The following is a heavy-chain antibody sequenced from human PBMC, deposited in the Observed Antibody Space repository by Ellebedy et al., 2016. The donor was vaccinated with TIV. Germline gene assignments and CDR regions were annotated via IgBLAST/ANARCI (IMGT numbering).Heavy chain of an antibody. J-gene: IGHJ5*02. CDR1: GGSFSGYY. D-gene: IGHD3-3*01. CDR2: INHSGNT. V-gene: IGHV4-34*01. CDR3: ARARRRFLEWLFNQNWFDP. Sequence: SETLSLTXAVYGGSFSGYYWSWIRQPPGKGLEWIGEINHSGNTNYNPSLKSRVTISVDTSKNQFSLKLSSVTAADTAVYYCARARRRFLEWLFNQNWFDPWGQGTLVTVSS.